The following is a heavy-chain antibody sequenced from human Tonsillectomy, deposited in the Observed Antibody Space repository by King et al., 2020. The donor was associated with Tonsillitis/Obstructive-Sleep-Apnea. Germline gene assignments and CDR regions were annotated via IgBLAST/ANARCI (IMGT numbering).Heavy chain of an antibody. CDR2: INHSGST. CDR1: GGSFSGYY. CDR3: ARSEDIVVVVAAILAFDI. V-gene: IGHV4-34*01. J-gene: IGHJ3*02. D-gene: IGHD2-15*01. Sequence: VQLQQWGAGLLKPSETLSLTCAVYGGSFSGYYWSWIRQPPGKGLEWIGEINHSGSTNYNPSLKIRVTISVDTSKNQFSLKLSSVTAADTAVYYLARSEDIVVVVAAILAFDIWGQGTMVTVSS.